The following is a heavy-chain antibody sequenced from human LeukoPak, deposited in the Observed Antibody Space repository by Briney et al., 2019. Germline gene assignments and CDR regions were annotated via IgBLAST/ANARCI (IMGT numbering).Heavy chain of an antibody. CDR3: AGNIRGYSYGYDY. D-gene: IGHD5-18*01. V-gene: IGHV1-69*04. CDR1: GGTFSSYA. J-gene: IGHJ4*02. Sequence: SVKVSCKASGGTFSSYAISWVRQAPGQGLEWMGRIIPILGIANYAQKFQGRVTITADKSTSTAYMELSSLRSEDTAVYYCAGNIRGYSYGYDYWGQGTLVTVSS. CDR2: IIPILGIA.